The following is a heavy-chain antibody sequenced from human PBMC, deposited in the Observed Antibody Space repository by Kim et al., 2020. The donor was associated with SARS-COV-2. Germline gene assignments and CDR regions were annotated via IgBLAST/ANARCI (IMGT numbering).Heavy chain of an antibody. CDR1: GFTVSSNY. CDR3: ASDRAVADSFDI. V-gene: IGHV3-53*01. CDR2: IYSGGST. Sequence: GGSLRLSCAASGFTVSSNYMSWVRQAPGKGLEWVSVIYSGGSTYYADSVKGRFTISRDNSKNTLYLQMNSLRAEDTAVYYCASDRAVADSFDIWGQRTVVTVSS. D-gene: IGHD6-19*01. J-gene: IGHJ3*02.